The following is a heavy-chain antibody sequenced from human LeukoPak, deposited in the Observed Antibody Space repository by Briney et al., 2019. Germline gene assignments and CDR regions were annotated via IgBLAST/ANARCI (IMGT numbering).Heavy chain of an antibody. J-gene: IGHJ4*02. V-gene: IGHV4-61*02. CDR3: ASMYGFGDGYNYNFHS. Sequence: PSQTLSLTCTVSGGSISSGSYYWSWIRQPAGKGLEWIGRIYTSGSTNYNPSLKSRVTISVDTSKNQFSLKLSSVTAADTAVYYCASMYGFGDGYNYNFHSWGQGTLVTVSS. CDR2: IYTSGST. D-gene: IGHD5-24*01. CDR1: GGSISSGSYY.